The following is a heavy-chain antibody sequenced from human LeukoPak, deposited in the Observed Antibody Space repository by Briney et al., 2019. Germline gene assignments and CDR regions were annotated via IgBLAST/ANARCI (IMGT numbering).Heavy chain of an antibody. J-gene: IGHJ4*02. CDR1: GYTFTDYY. Sequence: ASVKVSCKASGYTFTDYYIHCVRQAPGQGLEWMGWINPNSGDTNYAQKFQGRVTMTSDTSISTAYMELSSLRSDDTAIYYCARRPHSSGWSSSITLFEHWGQGTRVTVSS. CDR2: INPNSGDT. CDR3: ARRPHSSGWSSSITLFEH. D-gene: IGHD6-19*01. V-gene: IGHV1-2*02.